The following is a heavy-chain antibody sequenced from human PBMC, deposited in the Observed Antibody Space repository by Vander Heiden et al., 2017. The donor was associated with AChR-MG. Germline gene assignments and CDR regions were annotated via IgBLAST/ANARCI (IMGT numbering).Heavy chain of an antibody. J-gene: IGHJ6*02. CDR2: ISSSSNTI. Sequence: QAQLVESGGGFVKPGGSLTPSCVGPGFSFSDHYMSWIRQAPGQGPEWVSYISSSSNTIYYADSVKGRFTISRDNAEKSLHLQMNNLRAEDTATYYCARFLFTVGAYGLDVWGQGTTVTVSS. D-gene: IGHD3-16*01. CDR1: GFSFSDHY. V-gene: IGHV3-11*01. CDR3: ARFLFTVGAYGLDV.